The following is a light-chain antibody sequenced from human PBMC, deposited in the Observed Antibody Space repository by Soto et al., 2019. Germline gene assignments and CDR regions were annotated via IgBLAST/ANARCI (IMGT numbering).Light chain of an antibody. J-gene: IGKJ1*01. CDR2: KAS. Sequence: DIQMTQSPSSLSASLGDRVTITCRASQTISSWLAWYQQKPGKAPKLLIYKASSLESGVPSRFSGSGSGTEFTLTISSLQPDDFATYYCQQYNSYVTFGQGTKVDIK. CDR3: QQYNSYVT. CDR1: QTISSW. V-gene: IGKV1-5*03.